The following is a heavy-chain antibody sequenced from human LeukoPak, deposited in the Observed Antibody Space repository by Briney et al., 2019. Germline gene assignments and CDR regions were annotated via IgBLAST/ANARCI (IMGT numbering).Heavy chain of an antibody. J-gene: IGHJ3*02. CDR3: ARWKMEGTVVAVFDI. V-gene: IGHV3-53*04. CDR2: IYSGGAT. Sequence: PGGPLRLSCAASGFSVSANYMSWVRQAPGKGLEWVSAIYSGGATYYTDSVKGRFTMSRHTSKNTLDLQMNNLRVEDTAVYYCARWKMEGTVVAVFDIWGQGTRVSVSS. D-gene: IGHD3-22*01. CDR1: GFSVSANY.